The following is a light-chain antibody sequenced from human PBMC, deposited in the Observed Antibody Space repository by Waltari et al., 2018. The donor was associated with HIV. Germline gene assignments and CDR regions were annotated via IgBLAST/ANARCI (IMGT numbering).Light chain of an antibody. J-gene: IGLJ2*01. CDR1: NRNIGFFNL. V-gene: IGLV2-14*01. CDR3: NSYASDDTVV. CDR2: GVT. Sequence: QSALTQPDSVSGSPGQSLTISCTGTNRNIGFFNLVSWYRQYPCKAPQLIIYGVTSRPSGISSRFSGSKSGNTASLTISGLQVDDEADYYCNSYASDDTVVFGGGTKLTVL.